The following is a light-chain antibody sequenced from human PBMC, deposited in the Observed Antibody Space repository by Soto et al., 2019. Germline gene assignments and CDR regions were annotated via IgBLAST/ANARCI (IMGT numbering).Light chain of an antibody. Sequence: IVLTQSPGTVSLSPGERATLSCRASQSVYNNYIAWYQQSPGQAPRVLIYGASTRATGTPDRFSGSGSGTDFTFNISRLEPEDSAVYYCQQYGNSVTFGGGTKVDIX. V-gene: IGKV3-20*01. CDR1: QSVYNNY. CDR2: GAS. J-gene: IGKJ4*01. CDR3: QQYGNSVT.